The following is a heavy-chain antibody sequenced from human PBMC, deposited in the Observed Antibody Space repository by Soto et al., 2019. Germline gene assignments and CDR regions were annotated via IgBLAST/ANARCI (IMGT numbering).Heavy chain of an antibody. V-gene: IGHV1-58*02. CDR3: AAISWNDAKEVEN. CDR2: IVVGSGNT. D-gene: IGHD1-1*01. Sequence: KVSFKVSGVTFTSSAMKWVRQARGQRLEWIGWIVVGSGNTHYAQKFQERVTITSDMSTSTTYMELSSLRTQDTTAYYCAAISWNDAKEVENWGQGTLVTVAS. CDR1: GVTFTSSA. J-gene: IGHJ4*02.